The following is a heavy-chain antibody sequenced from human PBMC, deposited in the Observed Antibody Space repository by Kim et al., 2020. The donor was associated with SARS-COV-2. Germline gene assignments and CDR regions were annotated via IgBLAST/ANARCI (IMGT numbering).Heavy chain of an antibody. CDR3: GRGEIGYCSSTTCSDAFDI. V-gene: IGHV1-3*01. D-gene: IGHD2-2*01. Sequence: ASVKVSCKASGFTFTNYVIHWVRQAPGQRLEWMGWINAGNGNTKYSQKFQGRVTITRDSSASAAYMELRSLRSEDTAIYYCGRGEIGYCSSTTCSDAFDIWGQGTMVTVSS. CDR2: INAGNGNT. CDR1: GFTFTNYV. J-gene: IGHJ3*02.